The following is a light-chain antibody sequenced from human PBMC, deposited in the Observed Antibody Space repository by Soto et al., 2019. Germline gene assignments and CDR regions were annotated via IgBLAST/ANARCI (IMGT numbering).Light chain of an antibody. J-gene: IGLJ2*01. V-gene: IGLV1-40*01. CDR1: SSSIGAGYD. CDR2: GVT. Sequence: QSVLTQPPSVSGAPGQRVTISCTGSSSSIGAGYDVHWYHQHPGKAPKLLIYGVTDRPSGVSHRFSGSRSDSTASLTISGLQAEDEADYYCSSYTSSSTLIFGGGTKLTVL. CDR3: SSYTSSSTLI.